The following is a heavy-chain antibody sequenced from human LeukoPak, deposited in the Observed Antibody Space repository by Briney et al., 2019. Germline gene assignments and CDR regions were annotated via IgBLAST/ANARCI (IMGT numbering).Heavy chain of an antibody. V-gene: IGHV1-2*02. Sequence: ASVKVSCKASGYTFTGYYMHWVRQAPGQGLEWMGWINPNSGGTNYAQKFQGRVTMTRDTSISTAYMELSRLRSDDTAVYYCARARFGDIRGFDPWGQGTLGTVSS. CDR3: ARARFGDIRGFDP. CDR2: INPNSGGT. J-gene: IGHJ5*02. D-gene: IGHD3-10*01. CDR1: GYTFTGYY.